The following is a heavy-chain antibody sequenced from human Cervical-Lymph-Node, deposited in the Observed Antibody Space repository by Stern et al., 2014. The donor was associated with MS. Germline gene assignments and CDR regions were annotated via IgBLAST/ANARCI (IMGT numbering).Heavy chain of an antibody. J-gene: IGHJ6*02. CDR3: ARDGRHTNNFGLDV. Sequence: LVQSGAEVKKPGSSVKVSCKASGGTFNVYAINWLRQAPGPGLEWMGGIIPVIGTANYAQNFQGRVTITADASTRTSSMQLSSLRSDDTAVYYCARDGRHTNNFGLDVWGQGTTVTVSS. CDR1: GGTFNVYA. V-gene: IGHV1-69*01. CDR2: IIPVIGTA.